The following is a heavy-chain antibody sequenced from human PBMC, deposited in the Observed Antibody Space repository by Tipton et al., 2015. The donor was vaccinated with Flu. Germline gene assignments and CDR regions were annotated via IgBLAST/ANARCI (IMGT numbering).Heavy chain of an antibody. D-gene: IGHD3-3*01. CDR3: ASAKGLDDFWSGYNTYYYYGMDV. J-gene: IGHJ6*02. V-gene: IGHV3-21*01. Sequence: SLRLSCAASGFTFSSYSMNWVRQAPGKGLEWVSSISSSSSYIYYADSVKGRFTISRDNAKNSLYLQMNSLRAEDTAVYYCASAKGLDDFWSGYNTYYYYGMDVWGQGTTVTVSS. CDR1: GFTFSSYS. CDR2: ISSSSSYI.